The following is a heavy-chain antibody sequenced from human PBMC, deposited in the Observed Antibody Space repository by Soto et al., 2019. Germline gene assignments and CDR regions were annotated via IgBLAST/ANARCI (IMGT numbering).Heavy chain of an antibody. CDR3: ARFVSGYYSGFDH. J-gene: IGHJ4*02. V-gene: IGHV4-59*01. D-gene: IGHD3-22*01. CDR1: GGSISDCY. CDR2: IHYSGTT. Sequence: QVQLQESSPGLVKPSETLSLTCTVSGGSISDCYWSWIRQPPGKGLEWIGNIHYSGTTKYNPSLKSRVTISVDTSKNQFSLKLTSVLAADTAMYYCARFVSGYYSGFDHWGQGNLVTVSS.